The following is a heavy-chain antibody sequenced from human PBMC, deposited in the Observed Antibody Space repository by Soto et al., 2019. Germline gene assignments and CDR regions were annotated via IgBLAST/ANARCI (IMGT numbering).Heavy chain of an antibody. J-gene: IGHJ4*02. D-gene: IGHD2-2*01. CDR1: GGSISTYY. V-gene: IGHV4-59*12. CDR3: ARRGGWSSNYYFDY. CDR2: IYYTGST. Sequence: PSETLSLTCTVSGGSISTYYWSWIRQPPGKGLEWIGYIYYTGSTNYNPSLKSRVTISVDTSKNQFSLKLSSVTAADTAVYYCARRGGWSSNYYFDYWGQGILVTVSS.